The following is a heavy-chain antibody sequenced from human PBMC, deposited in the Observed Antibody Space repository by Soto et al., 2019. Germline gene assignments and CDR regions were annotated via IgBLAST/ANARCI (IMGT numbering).Heavy chain of an antibody. CDR1: GFTFSSYG. CDR3: AQGSGYCSGGSCYHDYYYYGMDV. J-gene: IGHJ6*02. CDR2: ISYDGSNK. V-gene: IGHV3-30*03. Sequence: GGSLRLSCAASGFTFSSYGMHWVRQAPGKGLEWVAVISYDGSNKYYADSVKGRFTISRDNSKNTLYLQMNSLRAEDTAVYYCAQGSGYCSGGSCYHDYYYYGMDVWGQGATVTVSS. D-gene: IGHD2-15*01.